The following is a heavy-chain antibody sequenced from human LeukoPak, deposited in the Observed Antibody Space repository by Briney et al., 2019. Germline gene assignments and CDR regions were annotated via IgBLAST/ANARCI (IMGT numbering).Heavy chain of an antibody. CDR3: ARAQGYYDSSGYYHDAFDI. CDR1: GYSISSGYY. CDR2: IYHSGST. D-gene: IGHD3-22*01. Sequence: SETLSLTCTVSGYSISSGYYWGWIRQPPGKGLEWIGSIYHSGSTYYNPSLKSRVTISVDTSKNQFSLKLSSVTAADTAVYYCARAQGYYDSSGYYHDAFDIWGQGTMVTVSS. V-gene: IGHV4-38-2*02. J-gene: IGHJ3*02.